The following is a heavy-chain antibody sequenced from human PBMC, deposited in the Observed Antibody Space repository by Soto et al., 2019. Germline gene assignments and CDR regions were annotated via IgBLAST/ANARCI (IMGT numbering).Heavy chain of an antibody. D-gene: IGHD5-18*01. CDR2: IIPMLGRP. V-gene: IGHV1-69*11. Sequence: QVQLVQSGAEVKKPGSSVKVSCKASGGTFSSYGLNWVRQAPGQGLEWMGGIIPMLGRPNYAQKFQGRVTIDAGESRIPAYMALSSLRSEGTAVYYCARGGGYGHGSGRNYVMDGWGQGTTVTVSS. CDR3: ARGGGYGHGSGRNYVMDG. J-gene: IGHJ6*02. CDR1: GGTFSSYG.